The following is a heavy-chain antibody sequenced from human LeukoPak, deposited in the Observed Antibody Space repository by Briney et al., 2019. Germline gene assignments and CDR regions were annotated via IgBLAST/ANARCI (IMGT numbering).Heavy chain of an antibody. CDR2: IEKDGSEK. CDR3: AREGIAATGDY. Sequence: GGSLRLSCAASGFIFSTYAMSWVRQAPGKGLEWVANIEKDGSEKNYVDSVKGRFAISRDNAKNSFYLQMNSLRVEDTGVYYCAREGIAATGDYWGQGTLVIVSS. V-gene: IGHV3-7*04. CDR1: GFIFSTYA. D-gene: IGHD6-13*01. J-gene: IGHJ4*02.